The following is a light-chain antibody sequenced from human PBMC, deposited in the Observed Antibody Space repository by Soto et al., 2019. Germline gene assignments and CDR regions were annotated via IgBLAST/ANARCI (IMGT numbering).Light chain of an antibody. Sequence: DIQMTQSPSSLSASVGDRVTITCRASQGIRNDLGWYQQKPGEAPKLLIFAASTLQSGVPSRFSGSGSGTDFTLTISSLQAEDFAIYYCQQLSTYPSTFGGGTKVDIK. CDR2: AAS. CDR3: QQLSTYPST. J-gene: IGKJ4*01. V-gene: IGKV1-17*01. CDR1: QGIRND.